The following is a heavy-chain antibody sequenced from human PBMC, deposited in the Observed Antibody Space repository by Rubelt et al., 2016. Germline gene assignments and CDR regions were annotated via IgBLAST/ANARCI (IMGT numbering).Heavy chain of an antibody. V-gene: IGHV4-59*12. CDR3: ARFRNDVFPLFDY. D-gene: IGHD1-1*01. J-gene: IGHJ4*02. Sequence: QVQLQESGPGLVKPSETLSLTCTVSGGSISSYYWSWIRQPPGKGLEWIGYIYYSGGTNYNPSLKSRVTISVDTSKNQFSLKLSSVTAADTAVYYCARFRNDVFPLFDYWGQGTLVTVSS. CDR1: GGSISSYY. CDR2: IYYSGGT.